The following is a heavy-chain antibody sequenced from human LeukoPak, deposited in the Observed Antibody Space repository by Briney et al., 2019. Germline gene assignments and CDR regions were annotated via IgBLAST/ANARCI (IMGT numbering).Heavy chain of an antibody. CDR2: IYYSGST. D-gene: IGHD6-25*01. J-gene: IGHJ5*02. CDR3: ARGSEADWFDP. Sequence: SETLSLTCTVSGGSINNYYWSWIRQPPGKGLEWIGYIYYSGSTNYNPSLKSRVTISVDTSKNQFSLKLSSVTAADTAVYYCARGSEADWFDPWGQGTLVTVSS. V-gene: IGHV4-59*01. CDR1: GGSINNYY.